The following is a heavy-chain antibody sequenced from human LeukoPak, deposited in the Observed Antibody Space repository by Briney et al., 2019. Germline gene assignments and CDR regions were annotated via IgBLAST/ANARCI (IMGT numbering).Heavy chain of an antibody. CDR3: ARVVLSDIVVVVAATRSYYYYYGMDV. V-gene: IGHV1-69*01. J-gene: IGHJ6*02. CDR2: IIPIFGTA. CDR1: GGTFSSYA. Sequence: SVKVSCKASGGTFSSYAISWVRQAPGQGLEWMGGIIPIFGTANYAQRFQGRVTITADESTSTAYMELSSLRSEDTAVYYCARVVLSDIVVVVAATRSYYYYYGMDVWGQGTTVTVSS. D-gene: IGHD2-15*01.